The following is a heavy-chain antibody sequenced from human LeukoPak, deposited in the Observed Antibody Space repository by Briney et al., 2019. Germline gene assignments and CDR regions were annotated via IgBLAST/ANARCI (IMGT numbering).Heavy chain of an antibody. CDR3: ARALIAAARDWFDP. CDR1: GGFISSSSYY. Sequence: SETLSLTCTVSGGFISSSSYYWGWIRQPPGKGLEWIGSIYYSGSTYYNPSLKSRVTMSVDTSKNQFSLKLSSVTAADTAVYYCARALIAAARDWFDPWGQGTLVTVSS. D-gene: IGHD6-13*01. J-gene: IGHJ5*02. CDR2: IYYSGST. V-gene: IGHV4-39*07.